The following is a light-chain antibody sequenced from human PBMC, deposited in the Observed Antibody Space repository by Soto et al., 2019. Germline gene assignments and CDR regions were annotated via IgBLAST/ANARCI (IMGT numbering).Light chain of an antibody. CDR2: KTS. V-gene: IGKV1-5*03. J-gene: IGKJ1*01. Sequence: DIQMTQFPSTLSASVGDRVTITCRASQSISNWLAWYQQKPGKAPKLLIYKTSSLESGVPARFSGSGSGTEFTLTISSLQPDDFATYYCQQYHSYWTFGQGTKVDVK. CDR3: QQYHSYWT. CDR1: QSISNW.